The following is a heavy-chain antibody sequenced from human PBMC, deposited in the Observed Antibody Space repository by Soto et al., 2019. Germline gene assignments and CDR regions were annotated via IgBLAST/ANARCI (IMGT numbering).Heavy chain of an antibody. CDR1: GYTFTSYG. J-gene: IGHJ4*02. D-gene: IGHD2-2*01. Sequence: ASVKVSCKASGYTFTSYGISWVRQAPGQGLEWMGWISAYNGNTNYAQKLQGRVTMTTDTSTSTAYMELRSLRSDDTAVYYCARDYGYCSSTSCYYSGYETPGYWGQGTLVTVSS. CDR3: ARDYGYCSSTSCYYSGYETPGY. V-gene: IGHV1-18*01. CDR2: ISAYNGNT.